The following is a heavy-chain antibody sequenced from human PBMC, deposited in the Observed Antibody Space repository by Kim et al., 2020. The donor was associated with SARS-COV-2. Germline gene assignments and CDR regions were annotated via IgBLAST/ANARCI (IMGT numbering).Heavy chain of an antibody. Sequence: RGSLRLSCAASGITLTNNHMNWVRQAPGKGLEWASVIIGGGTLNYSDSGKDKSTLPTNTSKNTVHLQKNSITADTTSENSFSGDFKLMGFAFFVSGGGGT. CDR1: GITLTNNH. CDR3: SGDFKLMGFAFFVS. CDR2: IIGGGTL. D-gene: IGHD3-16*01. V-gene: IGHV3-66*01. J-gene: IGHJ2*01.